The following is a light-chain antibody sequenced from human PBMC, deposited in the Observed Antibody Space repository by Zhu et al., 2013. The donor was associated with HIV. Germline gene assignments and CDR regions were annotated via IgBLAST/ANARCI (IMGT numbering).Light chain of an antibody. CDR2: GTS. Sequence: EIVMTQSPATLSVSPGERATLSCRASQGVSSVLAWYQQKPGQAPRLLIYGTSTRATGVPARFEGSGSGTEFTLNISSLQSEDFAVYYCQQYKNWPWAFGRRDQGGNQT. J-gene: IGKJ1*01. CDR1: QGVSSV. V-gene: IGKV3-15*01. CDR3: QQYKNWPWA.